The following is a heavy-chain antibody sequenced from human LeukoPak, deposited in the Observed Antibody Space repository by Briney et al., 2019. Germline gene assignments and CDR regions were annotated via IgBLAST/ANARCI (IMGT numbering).Heavy chain of an antibody. J-gene: IGHJ6*03. CDR1: GGSFSGYY. Sequence: SETLSLTCAVYGGSFSGYYWSWIRQPPGKGLEWIGEINHSGSTYYSPSLTSRVTISVDTSKNQFSLKLSSVTAADTAVYYCARHKDYYYSYMDVWGKGTTVTISS. CDR2: INHSGST. V-gene: IGHV4-34*01. CDR3: ARHKDYYYSYMDV.